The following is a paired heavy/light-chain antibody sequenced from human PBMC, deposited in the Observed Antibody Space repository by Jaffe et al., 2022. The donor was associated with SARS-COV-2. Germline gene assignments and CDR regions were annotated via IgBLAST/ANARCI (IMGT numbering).Heavy chain of an antibody. D-gene: IGHD3-22*01. CDR1: GGSISSGSYY. V-gene: IGHV4-39*01. CDR2: VYYSGST. J-gene: IGHJ4*02. Sequence: QLQLQESGPGLVKPSETLSLTCTVSGGSISSGSYYWGWIRQPPGKGLEWIGSVYYSGSTYYNPSLKSRVTISVDTSKNQFSLKLSSVTAADTAVYYCARHLDSDSGGYYIPWDYWGQGTLVTVSS. CDR3: ARHLDSDSGGYYIPWDY.
Light chain of an antibody. CDR3: QQYYTTPYT. J-gene: IGKJ2*01. CDR2: WAS. CDR1: QSVLYSSNNKNY. Sequence: DIVMTQSPDSLAVSLGERATINCKSSQSVLYSSNNKNYLAWYQQKPGQPPRLLIYWASTRESGVPDRFSGSGSGTDFTLTISSLQAEDVAVYYCQQYYTTPYTFGQGTKLEIK. V-gene: IGKV4-1*01.